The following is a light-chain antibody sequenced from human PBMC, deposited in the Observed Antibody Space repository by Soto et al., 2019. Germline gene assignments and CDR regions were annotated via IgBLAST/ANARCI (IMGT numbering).Light chain of an antibody. CDR2: EVS. Sequence: QSVLTQPPSASGSPGQSVTISCTGTISDVGGYNYVSWYQQHPGKAPKLMIYEVSKLPSGVPDRFSGSKSGNTASLTVSGLQAEDEADYYCSSYAGSNNYVFGTGTKVTVL. J-gene: IGLJ1*01. V-gene: IGLV2-8*01. CDR1: ISDVGGYNY. CDR3: SSYAGSNNYV.